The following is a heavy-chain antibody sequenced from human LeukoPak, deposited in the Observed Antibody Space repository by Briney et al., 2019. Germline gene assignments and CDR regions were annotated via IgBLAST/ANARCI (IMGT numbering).Heavy chain of an antibody. D-gene: IGHD2-21*02. CDR3: ARQRPVVVTAMAFDI. Sequence: SETLSLTCTVSGGSISSSSYYWGWIRQPPGKGLEWIGSIYYSGSTYYNPSLKSRVTISVDTSKNQFSLKLSSVTAADTAVYYCARQRPVVVTAMAFDIWGQGTMVTVSS. V-gene: IGHV4-39*01. CDR1: GGSISSSSYY. J-gene: IGHJ3*02. CDR2: IYYSGST.